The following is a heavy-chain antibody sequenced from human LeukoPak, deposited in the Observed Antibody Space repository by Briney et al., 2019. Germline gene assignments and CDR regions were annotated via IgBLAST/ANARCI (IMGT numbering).Heavy chain of an antibody. CDR2: IRSKANSYAT. D-gene: IGHD2-8*01. J-gene: IGHJ6*02. V-gene: IGHV3-73*01. CDR3: TSPRLDCTNGVCYTAYGMDV. CDR1: GFTFSGSA. Sequence: GGSLRLPCAASGFTFSGSAMHWVRQASGKGLEWVGRIRSKANSYATAYAASVKDRFTISRDDSRNTAYLQMNSLKTEDTAVYYCTSPRLDCTNGVCYTAYGMDVWGQGTTVTVSS.